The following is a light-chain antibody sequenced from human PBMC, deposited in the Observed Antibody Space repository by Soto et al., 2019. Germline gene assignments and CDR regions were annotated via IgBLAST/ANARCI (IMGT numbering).Light chain of an antibody. CDR3: NSYTSKSTGV. V-gene: IGLV2-14*01. Sequence: QSVLTQPASVSGSPGQSITTSSTGTSSDVGGYNYVSWYQQHPAKAPKLIIYEVSNRPSGVSNRFSGSKSGNTASLTISGLQAEDEADYYCNSYTSKSTGVFGTGTKLTVL. CDR2: EVS. CDR1: SSDVGGYNY. J-gene: IGLJ1*01.